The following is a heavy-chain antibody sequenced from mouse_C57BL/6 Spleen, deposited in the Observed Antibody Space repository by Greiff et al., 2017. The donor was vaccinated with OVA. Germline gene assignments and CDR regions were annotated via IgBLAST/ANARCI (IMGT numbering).Heavy chain of an antibody. CDR2: LYPGDGDT. CDR3: ARPDSSGSLDY. V-gene: IGHV1-80*01. D-gene: IGHD3-2*02. J-gene: IGHJ2*01. CDR1: GYAFSSYW. Sequence: QVQLQQSGAELVKPGASVKISCKASGYAFSSYWMNWVKQRPGKGLEWIGQLYPGDGDTNYNGKFKGKATLTADKSSRTAYMQPSRLTSEDSAVYFCARPDSSGSLDYWGQGTTLTVSS.